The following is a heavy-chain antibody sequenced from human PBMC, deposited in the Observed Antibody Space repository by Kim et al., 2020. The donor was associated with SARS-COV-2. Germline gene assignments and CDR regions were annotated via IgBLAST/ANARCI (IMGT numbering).Heavy chain of an antibody. CDR1: GGSVSSSSYY. V-gene: IGHV4-61*01. D-gene: IGHD5-18*01. CDR2: VFYTGST. J-gene: IGHJ4*02. Sequence: SETLSLTCSVSGGSVSSSSYYWSWIRQPPGKGLEWIGCVFYTGSTKYNPSLKSRVTISADTSKNQFSLKLSSVTAADTAVYYCARSISGYSSGYWGQGTLVTVSS. CDR3: ARSISGYSSGY.